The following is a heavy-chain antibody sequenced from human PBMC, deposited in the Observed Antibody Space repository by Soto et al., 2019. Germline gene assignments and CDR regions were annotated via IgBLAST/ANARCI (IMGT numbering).Heavy chain of an antibody. J-gene: IGHJ6*02. V-gene: IGHV1-2*04. D-gene: IGHD1-26*01. CDR2: IDGDSGDT. CDR3: ARTPNNGRAGVYGMDV. Sequence: QVLLVQSGAEVKKPGASVKVSCKASGYTFTDYYIHWVRQAPGQGLEWMGWIDGDSGDTKYAQNFQDWVTMTRDTSINPTYMELSRLTSDDTAVYYSARTPNNGRAGVYGMDVWGQGTTVIVSS. CDR1: GYTFTDYY.